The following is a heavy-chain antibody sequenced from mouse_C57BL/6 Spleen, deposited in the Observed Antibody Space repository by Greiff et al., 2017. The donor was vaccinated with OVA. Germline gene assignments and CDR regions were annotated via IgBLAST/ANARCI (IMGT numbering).Heavy chain of an antibody. CDR3: TFYYVSCVWFAY. CDR2: IDPENGDT. D-gene: IGHD2-1*01. CDR1: GFNIKDDY. J-gene: IGHJ3*01. V-gene: IGHV14-4*01. Sequence: VQLQQSGAELVRPGASVKLSCTASGFNIKDDYMHWVKQRPEQGLEWIGWIDPENGDTEYASKFQGKATITADTSSNTAYLQLSSLTSEDTAVYYCTFYYVSCVWFAYWGQGTLVTVSA.